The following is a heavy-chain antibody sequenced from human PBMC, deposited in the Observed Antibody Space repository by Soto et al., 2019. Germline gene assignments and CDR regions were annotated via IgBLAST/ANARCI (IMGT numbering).Heavy chain of an antibody. Sequence: SETLSLTCTVSGGSISSYYWSWIRQPPGKGLEWIGYIYYSGSTNYNPSLKSRVTISVDTSKNQFSLKLSSVTAADTAVYYCARDGSDYYYDSSGYYYVGWFDPWGQGTLVTVSS. CDR3: ARDGSDYYYDSSGYYYVGWFDP. CDR1: GGSISSYY. J-gene: IGHJ5*02. D-gene: IGHD3-22*01. CDR2: IYYSGST. V-gene: IGHV4-59*01.